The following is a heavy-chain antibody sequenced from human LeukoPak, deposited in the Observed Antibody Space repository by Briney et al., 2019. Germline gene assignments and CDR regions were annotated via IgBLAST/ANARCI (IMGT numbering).Heavy chain of an antibody. CDR3: ARDSEDYGGLGFDY. V-gene: IGHV4-59*01. CDR1: GGSISSYY. Sequence: SETLSLTCTVSGGSISSYYWSWIRQPPGKGLEWIGYIYYSGSTNYSPSLKSRVTISLDTSKNQFSLKLSSVTAADTAVYYCARDSEDYGGLGFDYWGQGTLVTVSS. CDR2: IYYSGST. J-gene: IGHJ4*02. D-gene: IGHD4-23*01.